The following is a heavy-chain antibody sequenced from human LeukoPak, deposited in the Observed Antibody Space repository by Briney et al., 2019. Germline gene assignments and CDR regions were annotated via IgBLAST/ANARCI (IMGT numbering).Heavy chain of an antibody. CDR2: ISLSGSTI. Sequence: GGSLRLSCIRSGVTLCNYEMNSVREAPGKGLEWVFYISLSGSTIYYAVSVRWRFTISTDNTKNSLYLQMNSLRADATAVYFCARDGRQWEQRPFDYWGQGTLVTVSS. CDR1: GVTLCNYE. J-gene: IGHJ4*02. CDR3: ARDGRQWEQRPFDY. V-gene: IGHV3-48*03. D-gene: IGHD1-26*01.